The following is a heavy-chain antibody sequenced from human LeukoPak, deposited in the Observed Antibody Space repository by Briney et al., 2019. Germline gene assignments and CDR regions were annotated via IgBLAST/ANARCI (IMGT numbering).Heavy chain of an antibody. CDR1: GFTFNNYA. Sequence: PGGSLRLSCAASGFTFNNYAMSWVRQAPGKGLEWVSAVSTSGGVTYYADSVKGRFTISRDNSKNTLYLQMNSPRAEDTAVYYCARQVRYCSDGNCYFDYWGQGTLVTVSS. J-gene: IGHJ4*02. D-gene: IGHD2-15*01. CDR2: VSTSGGVT. V-gene: IGHV3-23*01. CDR3: ARQVRYCSDGNCYFDY.